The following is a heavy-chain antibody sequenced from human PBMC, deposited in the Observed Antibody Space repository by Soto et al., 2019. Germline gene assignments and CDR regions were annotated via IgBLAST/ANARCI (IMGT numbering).Heavy chain of an antibody. J-gene: IGHJ4*02. D-gene: IGHD3-3*01. Sequence: GGSLRLSCAASGFTFSSYAMSWVRQAPGKGLEWVSAISGSGGSKCYADSVKGRFTISRDNSKNTLYLQMNSLRADDTAVYYCAKCEAYYYDFWSGYYPGDYWGQGTLVTVSS. CDR2: ISGSGGSK. CDR3: AKCEAYYYDFWSGYYPGDY. V-gene: IGHV3-23*01. CDR1: GFTFSSYA.